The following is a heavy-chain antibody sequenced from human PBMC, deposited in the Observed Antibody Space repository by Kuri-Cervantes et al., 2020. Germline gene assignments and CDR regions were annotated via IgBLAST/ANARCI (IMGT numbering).Heavy chain of an antibody. CDR2: IYSGGST. J-gene: IGHJ6*02. CDR1: GFTVSSNY. CDR3: ARSMWFGEFGFYYYYGMDV. V-gene: IGHV3-53*01. Sequence: GGSLRLSCAASGFTVSSNYMSWVRQAPGKGLEWVSVIYSGGSTYYADSVKGRFTISRDNSKNTLYLQMSSLRAEDTAVYYCARSMWFGEFGFYYYYGMDVWGQGTTVTVSS. D-gene: IGHD3-10*01.